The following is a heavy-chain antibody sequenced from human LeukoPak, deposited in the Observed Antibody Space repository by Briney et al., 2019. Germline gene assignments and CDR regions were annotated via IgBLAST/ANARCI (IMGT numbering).Heavy chain of an antibody. V-gene: IGHV1-46*01. CDR3: ARVEMDDPPSTDDDY. CDR1: GYTFTSYY. J-gene: IGHJ4*02. D-gene: IGHD2-2*03. Sequence: ASVKVSCKASGYTFTSYYMHWVRQAPGQGLEWMGIINPSGGSTSYAQKFQGRVTMTRDTSTSTVHMELSSLRSEDTAVYYCARVEMDDPPSTDDDYWGQGTLVTVSS. CDR2: INPSGGST.